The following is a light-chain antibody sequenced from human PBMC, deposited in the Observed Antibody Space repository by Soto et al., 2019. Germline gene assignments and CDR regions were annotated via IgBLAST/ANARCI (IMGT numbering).Light chain of an antibody. CDR3: QQGGA. Sequence: IQMTQSPSSLSASVGDRVTITCRASQTINSYLHWYQQKPGKAPKLLIYNSSNLQSGVPSRFSGSGSGTDFTHPISTLQTEDFATYYCQQGGAFGPGTKVDIK. CDR1: QTINSY. CDR2: NSS. V-gene: IGKV1-39*01. J-gene: IGKJ3*01.